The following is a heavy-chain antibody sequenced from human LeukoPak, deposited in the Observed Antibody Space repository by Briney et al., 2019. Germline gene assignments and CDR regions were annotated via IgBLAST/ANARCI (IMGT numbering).Heavy chain of an antibody. CDR1: GGSISSYY. CDR2: IYYSGYT. CDR3: ARVLGWMGYYYMDV. D-gene: IGHD5-12*01. Sequence: SETLSLTCTVSGGSISSYYWSWIRQPPGKGLEWIGYIYYSGYTNYNPSLKSRVTISVDTSKNQFSLKLSSVTAADTAVYYCARVLGWMGYYYMDVWGKGTTVTVSS. J-gene: IGHJ6*03. V-gene: IGHV4-59*12.